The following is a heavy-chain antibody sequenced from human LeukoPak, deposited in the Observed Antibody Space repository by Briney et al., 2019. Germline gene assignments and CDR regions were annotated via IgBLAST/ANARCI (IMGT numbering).Heavy chain of an antibody. J-gene: IGHJ3*02. V-gene: IGHV4-59*08. CDR2: IYYSGST. Sequence: SETLSLTCTVSGGSISSYFWSWIRQPPGKGLEWIGYIYYSGSTNYNPSLKSRVTISVDTSKNQFSLKLTSVTAADTAVYYRARSSLTIIAPHRDYAFDIWGQGTMVTVSS. D-gene: IGHD3-22*01. CDR3: ARSSLTIIAPHRDYAFDI. CDR1: GGSISSYF.